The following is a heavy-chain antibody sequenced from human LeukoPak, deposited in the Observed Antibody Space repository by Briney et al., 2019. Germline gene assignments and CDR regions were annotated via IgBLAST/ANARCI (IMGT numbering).Heavy chain of an antibody. J-gene: IGHJ4*02. CDR2: IYSSGST. CDR1: GECISNHC. V-gene: IGHV4-59*11. CDR3: ARGAGWLPLV. Sequence: EPLSLICTVCGECISNHCWRWFHQPPANGLEWIGYIYSSGSTNYNPSLKSRVTISVDTSKSQFSLKLSSVTAADTAVYYCARGAGWLPLVWGQGTLVTVSS. D-gene: IGHD5-24*01.